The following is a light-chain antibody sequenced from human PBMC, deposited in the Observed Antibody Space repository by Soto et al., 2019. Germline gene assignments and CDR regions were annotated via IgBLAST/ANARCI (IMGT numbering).Light chain of an antibody. V-gene: IGLV2-11*01. J-gene: IGLJ1*01. CDR3: CSYAGSYTSKV. CDR1: SSDVGGYNY. Sequence: QSALTQPASVSGSPGQSITISCTGTSSDVGGYNYVSWYQQHPGKAPKVMIYDVSKRPSGVPDRFSGSKSGNTASLTISGLQAEDEADYYCCSYAGSYTSKVFGTGTKLTVL. CDR2: DVS.